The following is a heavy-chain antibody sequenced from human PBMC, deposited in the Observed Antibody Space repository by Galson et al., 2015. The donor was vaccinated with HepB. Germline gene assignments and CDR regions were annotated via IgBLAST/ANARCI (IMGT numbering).Heavy chain of an antibody. V-gene: IGHV3-74*01. CDR2: INSDGSST. CDR3: TRGFKEIAPAGIGDC. Sequence: SLRLSCAASGFTFSSYWMHWVRQAPGKGLVWVSRINSDGSSTAYADSVKGRFTISRDNAKNTLFLQMNSLRAEDTSLYYCTRGFKEIAPAGIGDCWGQETLVTVSS. D-gene: IGHD6-13*01. J-gene: IGHJ4*02. CDR1: GFTFSSYW.